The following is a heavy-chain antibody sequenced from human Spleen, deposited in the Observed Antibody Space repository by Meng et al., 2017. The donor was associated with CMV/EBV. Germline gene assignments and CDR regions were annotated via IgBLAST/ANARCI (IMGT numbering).Heavy chain of an antibody. CDR2: IYSGGST. V-gene: IGHV3-66*01. J-gene: IGHJ4*02. CDR3: AKDDPVFHY. Sequence: VRLVESGGGLVQPGGSLRLSCAASGFTVSSNYMSWVRQAPGKGLEWVSVIYSGGSTYYADSVKGRFTISRDNSKNTVDLQMNSLRTEDTAVYYCAKDDPVFHYWGQGTLVTVSS. CDR1: GFTVSSNY.